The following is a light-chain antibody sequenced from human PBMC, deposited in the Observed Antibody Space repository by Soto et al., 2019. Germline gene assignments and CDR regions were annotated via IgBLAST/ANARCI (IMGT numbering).Light chain of an antibody. V-gene: IGKV1-9*01. Sequence: IQLTQSPSSLSASVGDRVTITCRASQGISSYLAWYQQKPGKAPKLLIYTASTLQSGVPSRFSGSGSGTDFTLAISSLQPDDFPTYSCLQLNSYPRTFGQGTKVEIK. CDR2: TAS. J-gene: IGKJ1*01. CDR1: QGISSY. CDR3: LQLNSYPRT.